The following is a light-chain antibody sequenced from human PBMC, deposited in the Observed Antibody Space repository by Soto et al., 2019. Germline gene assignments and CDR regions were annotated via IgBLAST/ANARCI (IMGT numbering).Light chain of an antibody. J-gene: IGKJ2*01. Sequence: VLPQSPDTLSLSPGDRATLSCRASQSVRSTFLAWYQQKPGQAPRLLIYGASNRAAGIPERFSGSASGTEFTLTISRLEPEDFAVYYCQQYGSSPYTFGQGTKLEIK. CDR3: QQYGSSPYT. CDR1: QSVRSTF. V-gene: IGKV3-20*01. CDR2: GAS.